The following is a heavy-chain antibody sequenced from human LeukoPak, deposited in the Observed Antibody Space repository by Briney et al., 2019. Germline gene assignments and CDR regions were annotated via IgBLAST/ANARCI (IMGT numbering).Heavy chain of an antibody. CDR1: GYTFTSYD. Sequence: GASVKVSCKASGYTFTSYDINWVRQATGQGLEWMGWMNPNSGNTGYAQKFQGGVTMTRNTSISTAYMELSSLRSEDTAVYYCARAKSYDFWSGNWFDPWGQGTLVTVSS. V-gene: IGHV1-8*01. D-gene: IGHD3-3*01. CDR2: MNPNSGNT. J-gene: IGHJ5*02. CDR3: ARAKSYDFWSGNWFDP.